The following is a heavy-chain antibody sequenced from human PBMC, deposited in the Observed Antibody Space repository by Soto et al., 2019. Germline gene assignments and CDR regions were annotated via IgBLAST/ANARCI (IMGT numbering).Heavy chain of an antibody. CDR2: IREDGSQK. Sequence: EVHLVESGGGLVQPGGSLRLSCAASGFIFTSDWMSWVRQAPGKGLEWVAYIREDGSQKYFVDSVKGRFTISRDNAKNSLYLQMNRLRAEDTAVYYCARARGMTTVPNMLFDIWGQGTMVTVSS. CDR3: ARARGMTTVPNMLFDI. CDR1: GFIFTSDW. D-gene: IGHD4-17*01. J-gene: IGHJ3*02. V-gene: IGHV3-7*03.